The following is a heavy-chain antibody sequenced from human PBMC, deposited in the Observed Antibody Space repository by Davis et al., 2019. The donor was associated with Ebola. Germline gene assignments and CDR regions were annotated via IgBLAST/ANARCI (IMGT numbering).Heavy chain of an antibody. D-gene: IGHD3-22*01. J-gene: IGHJ4*02. V-gene: IGHV1-8*01. CDR2: MNPTSGNT. CDR3: ARTNFHFDSSGQGYSFDY. CDR1: GYPFTNYD. Sequence: ASVQVSCKASGYPFTNYDINWVRQAPGQGLEWMGWMNPTSGNTDYAQKFQGRVTMTRDTSITTAYMELSSLRSTDTAVYFCARTNFHFDSSGQGYSFDYWGQGTLVTVSS.